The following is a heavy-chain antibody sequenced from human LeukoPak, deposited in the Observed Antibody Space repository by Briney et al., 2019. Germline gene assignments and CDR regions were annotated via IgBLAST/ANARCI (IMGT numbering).Heavy chain of an antibody. CDR3: ARGHFGAARRFDP. CDR2: INHSGST. Sequence: SETLSLTCAVYGGSFSGYYWSWIRQPPGKGLEWIGEINHSGSTNYNPSLKSRVTISVDTSKNQFSLKLSSVTAADTAVYYCARGHFGAARRFDPWGQGTLVTVSS. CDR1: GGSFSGYY. D-gene: IGHD3-10*01. J-gene: IGHJ5*02. V-gene: IGHV4-34*01.